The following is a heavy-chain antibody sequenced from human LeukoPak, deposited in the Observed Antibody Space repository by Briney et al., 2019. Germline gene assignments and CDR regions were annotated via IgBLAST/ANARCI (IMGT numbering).Heavy chain of an antibody. V-gene: IGHV4-4*07. CDR2: IYISGST. CDR1: GGSISSYY. D-gene: IGHD6-6*01. CDR3: ARDYSSSSGKAFDI. Sequence: SETLSLTCTVSGGSISSYYWSWIRQPAGKGLEWIGRIYISGSTNYNPSLKSRVTMSVDTSKNQFSLKLSSVTVADTAVYYCARDYSSSSGKAFDIWGQGTMVTVSS. J-gene: IGHJ3*02.